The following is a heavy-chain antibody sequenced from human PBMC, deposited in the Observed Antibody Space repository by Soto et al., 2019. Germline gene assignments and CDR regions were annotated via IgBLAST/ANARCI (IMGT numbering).Heavy chain of an antibody. CDR3: AQSADSYYPGLSDY. CDR1: GFSFNIYA. V-gene: IGHV3-23*01. D-gene: IGHD3-22*01. J-gene: IGHJ4*02. Sequence: EVQLLESGGGLVQSGGSLRLSCAASGFSFNIYAMSWVRQAPGKGLEWVSAISGSGVSTYYADSVKGRFTISRDNSKNTLYLQMNSLRAEDTAVYYCAQSADSYYPGLSDYWGQGTLVTVSS. CDR2: ISGSGVST.